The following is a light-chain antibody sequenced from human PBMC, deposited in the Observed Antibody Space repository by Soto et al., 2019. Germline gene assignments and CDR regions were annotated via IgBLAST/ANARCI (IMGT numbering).Light chain of an antibody. CDR3: QQYGSSPGT. J-gene: IGKJ1*01. V-gene: IGKV3-20*01. CDR1: QSVSSSY. CDR2: GAS. Sequence: EIVLTQSSGTLSLSPGERATLSCRASQSVSSSYLAWYQQKPGQAPRLLIYGASSMATGIPDRFSGSGSGTDFTLTISRLEPEDFAVYYCQQYGSSPGTFGQGTKGEIK.